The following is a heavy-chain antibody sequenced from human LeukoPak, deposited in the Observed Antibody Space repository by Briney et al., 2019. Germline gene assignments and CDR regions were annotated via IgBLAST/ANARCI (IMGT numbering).Heavy chain of an antibody. CDR1: GGSISSSSYY. CDR2: MYYSGST. CDR3: ARDLRVVIAAYFDF. Sequence: SETLSPTCIVSGGSISSSSYYWGWIRQPPGKGLEWIGSMYYSGSTYYNPSLQSRVTISIDTSKNQFSLKLSSVTAADTAVYYCARDLRVVIAAYFDFWGQGTLVTVSS. J-gene: IGHJ4*02. D-gene: IGHD5-12*01. V-gene: IGHV4-39*07.